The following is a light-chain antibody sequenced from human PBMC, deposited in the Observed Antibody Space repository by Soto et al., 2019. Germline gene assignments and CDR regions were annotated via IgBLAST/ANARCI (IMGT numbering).Light chain of an antibody. CDR1: SSDVGGYNY. Sequence: QSVLTQPPSASGSPGQSVAISCTGTSSDVGGYNYVSWYQQHPGKAPKLMIYEVNTRPSGVPDRFSGPKSGNTASLTVSGLHAEDEVDYFCSSYEGSSNVFGPGT. CDR2: EVN. J-gene: IGLJ1*01. CDR3: SSYEGSSNV. V-gene: IGLV2-8*01.